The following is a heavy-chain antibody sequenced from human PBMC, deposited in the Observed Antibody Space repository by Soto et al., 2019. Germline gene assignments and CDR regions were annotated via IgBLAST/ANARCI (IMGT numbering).Heavy chain of an antibody. CDR1: GFTFSSYG. V-gene: IGHV3-33*01. CDR3: ARDRYSSSSSAFDI. D-gene: IGHD6-6*01. Sequence: GGSLRLSCAASGFTFSSYGMHWVRQAPGKGLEWVAVIWYDGSNKYYVDSVKGRFTISRDNSKSTLYLQMNSLRAEDTAVYYCARDRYSSSSSAFDIWGQGTMVTVS. J-gene: IGHJ3*02. CDR2: IWYDGSNK.